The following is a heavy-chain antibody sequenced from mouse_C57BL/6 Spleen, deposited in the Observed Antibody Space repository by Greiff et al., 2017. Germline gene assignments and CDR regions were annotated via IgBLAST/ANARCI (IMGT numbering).Heavy chain of an antibody. CDR2: IDPSDSYT. CDR3: ATDGSSHFDY. D-gene: IGHD1-1*01. CDR1: GYTFTSYW. V-gene: IGHV1-69*01. Sequence: VQLQQPGAELVMPGASVKLSCKASGYTFTSYWMHWVKQRPGQGLEWIGEIDPSDSYTNYNQKFKGKSTLTVDKSSSTAYMQLSSLTSEDSAVYYCATDGSSHFDYWGQGTTLTVSS. J-gene: IGHJ2*01.